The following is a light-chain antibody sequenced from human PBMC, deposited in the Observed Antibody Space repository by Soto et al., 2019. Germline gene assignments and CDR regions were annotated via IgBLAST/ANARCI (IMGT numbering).Light chain of an antibody. CDR1: ERVSSN. V-gene: IGKV3D-15*01. CDR2: ATS. Sequence: IVMTQSPATLSVSPGERATLSCRASERVSSNLAWYQQKPDQAPRLLLYATSTRAMGIPARFRGSGSGTEFTLTISSLQSEDFTVYYCQHYIAWLEFGQGTKVDIK. J-gene: IGKJ1*01. CDR3: QHYIAWLE.